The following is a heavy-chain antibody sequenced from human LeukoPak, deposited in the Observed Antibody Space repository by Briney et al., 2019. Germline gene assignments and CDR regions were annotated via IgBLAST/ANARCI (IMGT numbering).Heavy chain of an antibody. D-gene: IGHD3-22*01. CDR1: GYTFTNYA. J-gene: IGHJ4*02. Sequence: GASVKVSCKASGYTFTNYAMNWVRQAPGQGLEWMGWINTNTGNPTYAQGFTGRFVFSLDTSVSTAYLQISSLKAEDTAVYYCARDAGGTYYYDSSGYYYWGQGTLVTVSS. V-gene: IGHV7-4-1*02. CDR2: INTNTGNP. CDR3: ARDAGGTYYYDSSGYYY.